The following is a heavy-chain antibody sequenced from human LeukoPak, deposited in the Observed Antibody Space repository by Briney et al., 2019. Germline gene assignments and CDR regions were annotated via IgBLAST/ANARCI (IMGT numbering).Heavy chain of an antibody. D-gene: IGHD3-22*01. Sequence: GGSLRLSCAASGFTFSSYSMNWVRQAPGKGLEWVSYISSSESYIYYADSVKGRFTISRDNAKNSLNLQMDSLRAEDTAVYYCARMAYYYDGSGYGPLDYWGQGTLVTVSS. CDR2: ISSSESYI. CDR3: ARMAYYYDGSGYGPLDY. CDR1: GFTFSSYS. J-gene: IGHJ4*02. V-gene: IGHV3-21*01.